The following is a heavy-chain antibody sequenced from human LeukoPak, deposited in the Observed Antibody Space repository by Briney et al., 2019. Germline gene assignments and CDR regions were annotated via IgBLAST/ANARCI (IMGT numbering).Heavy chain of an antibody. D-gene: IGHD4-17*01. V-gene: IGHV4-59*01. CDR3: AREYYGDYVWFDP. J-gene: IGHJ5*02. CDR1: GGSISSYY. CDR2: IYYSGST. Sequence: KASETLSLTCTVSGGSISSYYWSWIRQPPGKGLEWIGYIYYSGSTNYNPSLKSRVTISVDTSKNQFSLKLSSVTAADTAVYYCAREYYGDYVWFDPWGQGTLVTVSS.